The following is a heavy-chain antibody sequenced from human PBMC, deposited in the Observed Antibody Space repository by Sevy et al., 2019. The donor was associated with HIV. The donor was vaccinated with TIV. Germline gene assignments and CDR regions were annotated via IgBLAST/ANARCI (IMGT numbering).Heavy chain of an antibody. Sequence: SETLSLTCTVSRGSISLYYWSWVRQPPGKGLEWIGYIYYSGSTNYTPSLKSRVAFSVDTSKNQFPLKLTSVTAADTAVYYCARATKRGSGLDYWGQGTLVTVSS. CDR1: RGSISLYY. J-gene: IGHJ4*02. CDR3: ARATKRGSGLDY. V-gene: IGHV4-59*01. D-gene: IGHD6-19*01. CDR2: IYYSGST.